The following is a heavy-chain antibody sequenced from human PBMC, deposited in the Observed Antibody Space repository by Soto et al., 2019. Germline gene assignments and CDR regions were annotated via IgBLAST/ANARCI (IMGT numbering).Heavy chain of an antibody. D-gene: IGHD1-26*01. V-gene: IGHV2-5*02. Sequence: QITLKESGPTLVKPTQTLTLTCTFSGFSLTTDRVGVGWIRQPPGEALEWLAVIYWDDSKTYRPSLESRLTIAKDTSKIQVALTMTYMDSRDTATYYCAHAYGGRSLYWGQGTLVTVSS. CDR3: AHAYGGRSLY. CDR1: GFSLTTDRVG. CDR2: IYWDDSK. J-gene: IGHJ4*02.